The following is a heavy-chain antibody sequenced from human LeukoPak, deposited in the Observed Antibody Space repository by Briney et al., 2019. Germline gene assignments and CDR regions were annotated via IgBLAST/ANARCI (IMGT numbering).Heavy chain of an antibody. D-gene: IGHD3-3*01. CDR3: ARGGGSIFGVVNSFDY. CDR1: GGSFSGYY. J-gene: IGHJ4*02. CDR2: INHSGST. Sequence: SETLPLTCAVYGGSFSGYYWSWIRQPPGKGLEWIGEINHSGSTNYNPSLKSRVTISVDTSKNQFSLKLSSVTAADTAVYYCARGGGSIFGVVNSFDYWGQGTLVTVSS. V-gene: IGHV4-34*01.